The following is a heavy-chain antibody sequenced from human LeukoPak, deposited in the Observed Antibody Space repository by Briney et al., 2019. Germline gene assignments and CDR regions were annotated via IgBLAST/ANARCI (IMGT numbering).Heavy chain of an antibody. V-gene: IGHV3-7*03. D-gene: IGHD3-10*01. CDR3: ARDHYYGSYYYYYGMDV. CDR1: GFTFSSYW. Sequence: GRSLRLSCAGSGFTFSSYWMNWVRQAPGKGLEWVANIKQDGSEKYYVDSVKGRITISRENAKKSLFLQMNSLRVEDTAVYYCARDHYYGSYYYYYGMDVWGQGTTVTVSS. CDR2: IKQDGSEK. J-gene: IGHJ6*02.